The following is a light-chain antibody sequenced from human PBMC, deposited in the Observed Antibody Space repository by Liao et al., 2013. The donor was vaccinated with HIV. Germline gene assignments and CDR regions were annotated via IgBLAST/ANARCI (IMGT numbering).Light chain of an antibody. Sequence: SFVLTQPPSVSVAPGKTARITCGGNNIGSKSVHWYQQKPGQAPVLVIYYDNDRPSGIPERFSGSNSGNTATLTISGTQAMDEADYYCQAWDSSTACVVFGGGTKLTVL. CDR1: NIGSKS. CDR2: YDN. V-gene: IGLV3-21*01. J-gene: IGLJ2*01. CDR3: QAWDSSTACVV.